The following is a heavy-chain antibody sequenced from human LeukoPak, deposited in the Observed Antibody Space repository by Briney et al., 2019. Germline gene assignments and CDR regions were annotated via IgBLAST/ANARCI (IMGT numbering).Heavy chain of an antibody. V-gene: IGHV4-4*07. CDR2: IYTSGST. Sequence: SETLSLTCTVTGGPISSYYWSWVRQPAGRGLECIGRIYTSGSTTYNPSLKSRVTMSVDTSKSQVSLKMNSLTAADTAVYYCARLHRYCSSTSCLDAFDIWGQGTMVTVS. D-gene: IGHD2-2*01. CDR3: ARLHRYCSSTSCLDAFDI. J-gene: IGHJ3*02. CDR1: GGPISSYY.